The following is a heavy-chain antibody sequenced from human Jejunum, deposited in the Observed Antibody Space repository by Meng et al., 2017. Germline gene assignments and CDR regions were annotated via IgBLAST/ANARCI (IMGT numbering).Heavy chain of an antibody. Sequence: QVQLQESGPGLVRPAETLALICTGAGGSVGRAGYQWGWIRQPPGRGLEWIGYANTNYTPSLNRRVPISLDTSRTLFSLSLPSVTSADTAVYYCARDSMGSLDYWGQGILVTVSS. V-gene: IGHV4-61*08. CDR2: ANT. J-gene: IGHJ4*02. CDR3: ARDSMGSLDY. D-gene: IGHD1-26*01. CDR1: GGSVGRAGYQ.